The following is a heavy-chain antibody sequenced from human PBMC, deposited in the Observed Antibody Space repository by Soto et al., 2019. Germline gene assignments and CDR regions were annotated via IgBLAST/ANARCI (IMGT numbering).Heavy chain of an antibody. CDR2: ISGSGGST. J-gene: IGHJ6*02. V-gene: IGHV3-23*01. CDR1: GFTFSSYA. Sequence: GGSLRLSCAASGFTFSSYAMSWVRQAPGKGLEWVSAISGSGGSTYHADSVKGRFTISRDNSKNTLYLQMNSLRAEDTAVYYCAKDPLKTMYQLPIMSGYYGMDVWGQGTTVTVSS. D-gene: IGHD2-2*01. CDR3: AKDPLKTMYQLPIMSGYYGMDV.